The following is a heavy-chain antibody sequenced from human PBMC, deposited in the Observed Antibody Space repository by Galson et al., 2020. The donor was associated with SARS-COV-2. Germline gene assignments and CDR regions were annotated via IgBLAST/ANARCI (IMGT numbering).Heavy chain of an antibody. V-gene: IGHV3-53*01. CDR1: GFIVSSDS. Sequence: GGSLRLSCAVSGFIVSSDSMSWVRQAPGKGLEWVSVIYRGGGTYYADSVKGRFTISSDDSENTVYLQMDSLRPQDTAVYYCAKDFPRNIWGQGTMVTVSS. CDR2: IYRGGGT. J-gene: IGHJ3*02. CDR3: AKDFPRNI.